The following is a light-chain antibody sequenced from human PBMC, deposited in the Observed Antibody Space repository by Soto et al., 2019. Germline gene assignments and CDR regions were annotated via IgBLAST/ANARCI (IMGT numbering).Light chain of an antibody. CDR3: QQYGSSPTT. CDR2: AAF. J-gene: IGKJ1*01. Sequence: ETVLTQSPGTLVLSPGDRATLSCRASQNVGSNALVWFQQRPGQAPRLLIYAAFSRATGIPDRFSGSGSGTDFTLTISRLEPEDFAVYYCQQYGSSPTTFGQGTKVEIK. CDR1: QNVGSNA. V-gene: IGKV3-20*01.